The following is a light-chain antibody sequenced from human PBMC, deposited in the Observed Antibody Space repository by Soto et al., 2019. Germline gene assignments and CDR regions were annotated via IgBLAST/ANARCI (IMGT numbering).Light chain of an antibody. CDR2: AAS. CDR3: QRYGNSAPNT. CDR1: QSVTSSY. Sequence: EMVLTQTPGTLSLSPGERATLSCRASQSVTSSYLAWYQQKPGQAPRLLVYAASSRATGIPDRFSGSGSGTDFTLTISRLEPEDFAMYYCQRYGNSAPNTFGQGTRLEIE. J-gene: IGKJ5*01. V-gene: IGKV3-20*01.